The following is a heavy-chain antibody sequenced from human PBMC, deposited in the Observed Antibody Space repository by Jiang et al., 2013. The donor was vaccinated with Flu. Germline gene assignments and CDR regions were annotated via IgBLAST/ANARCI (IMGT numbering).Heavy chain of an antibody. CDR3: ATLSPYVWFFDL. D-gene: IGHD3-16*01. CDR2: IKATSDGATT. CDR1: GLTFANAW. V-gene: IGHV3-15*01. J-gene: IGHJ2*01. Sequence: QLVESGGGLVKPGGSLRLSCVGSGLTFANAWMSWVRQAPGKGLEWLGHIKATSDGATTDYAAPVKGRLTISRQDSNNTVHLQMHSLKTEDTAVYYCATLSPYVWFFDLWGRGTLVTVSS.